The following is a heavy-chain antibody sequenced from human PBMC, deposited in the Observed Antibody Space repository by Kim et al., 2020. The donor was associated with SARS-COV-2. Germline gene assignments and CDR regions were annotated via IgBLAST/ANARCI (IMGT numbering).Heavy chain of an antibody. D-gene: IGHD3-10*01. Sequence: GRSTITRDNSKNTLYLQMNSLRDEETAVYYCASGKPYGSGSYYKHHYFDYWGQGTLVTVSS. J-gene: IGHJ4*02. CDR3: ASGKPYGSGSYYKHHYFDY. V-gene: IGHV3-30*07.